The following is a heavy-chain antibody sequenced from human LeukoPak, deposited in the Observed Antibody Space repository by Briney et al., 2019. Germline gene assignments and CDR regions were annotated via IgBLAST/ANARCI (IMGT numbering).Heavy chain of an antibody. CDR3: AKDQAGSSGWGLDY. D-gene: IGHD6-25*01. V-gene: IGHV3-23*01. Sequence: PGGTLRLSCAASGFTFSSYGMSWVRQAPGKGLEWVSAISGSGGSTYYADSVKGRFTISRDNSKNTLYLQMNSLRAEDTAVYYCAKDQAGSSGWGLDYWGQGTLVTVSS. CDR2: ISGSGGST. CDR1: GFTFSSYG. J-gene: IGHJ4*02.